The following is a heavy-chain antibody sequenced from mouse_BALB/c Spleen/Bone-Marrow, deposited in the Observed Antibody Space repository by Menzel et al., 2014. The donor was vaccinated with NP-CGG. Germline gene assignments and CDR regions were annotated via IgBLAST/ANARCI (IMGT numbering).Heavy chain of an antibody. CDR1: GFSLTSYG. J-gene: IGHJ2*01. V-gene: IGHV2-9*02. Sequence: VQLQQSGPGLVAPSQSLSITCTVSGFSLTSYGVHWVRQPPGKGLEWLGVIWTGGTTNYDSALMSRLSISKDNSESQVFLQMKSLQTDDTAIYYCARDYGSKHYFDYWGQGTTLTVSS. D-gene: IGHD1-1*01. CDR2: IWTGGTT. CDR3: ARDYGSKHYFDY.